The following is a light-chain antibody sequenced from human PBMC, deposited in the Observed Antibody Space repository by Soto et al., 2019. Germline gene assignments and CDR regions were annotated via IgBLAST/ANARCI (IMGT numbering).Light chain of an antibody. Sequence: EMVLTQSPGTLSLYPGERATLSCSAIQSVSSSYLAWYQQKPGQAPRLLIYGASSRATGIPDRFSGSGSGTDFTLTISSLEPEAVAVYYCQQYASSPPITFGQGTKVDIK. CDR3: QQYASSPPIT. CDR1: QSVSSSY. CDR2: GAS. V-gene: IGKV3-20*01. J-gene: IGKJ1*01.